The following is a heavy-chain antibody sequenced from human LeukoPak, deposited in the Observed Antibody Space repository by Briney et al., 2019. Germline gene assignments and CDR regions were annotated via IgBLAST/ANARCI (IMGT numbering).Heavy chain of an antibody. J-gene: IGHJ6*02. CDR3: ARGVGYCCDGACYGPPRYTCYSGLDV. CDR2: INSDGSST. CDR1: GFTFSSYW. Sequence: QPGGSLRLSCAASGFTFSSYWMHWVRQAPGKGLVWVSRINSDGSSTSYADSVKGRFTISRDSSKNTLYLQMNSLRAEDTAVYYCARGVGYCCDGACYGPPRYTCYSGLDVWGQGTTVTVSS. D-gene: IGHD2-21*02. V-gene: IGHV3-74*01.